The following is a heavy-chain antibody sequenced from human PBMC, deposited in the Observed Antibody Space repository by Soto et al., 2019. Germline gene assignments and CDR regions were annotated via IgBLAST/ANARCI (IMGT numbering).Heavy chain of an antibody. CDR3: AKTVSRPGDHDY. J-gene: IGHJ4*02. CDR1: GFTFSSNA. V-gene: IGHV3-23*01. CDR2: ISGSGGST. D-gene: IGHD3-10*01. Sequence: EVQLLESGGGLVQPGGSLRLSCAASGFTFSSNAMSWVRQAPGKGLEWVSAISGSGGSTYYADSVQGRFTISRDNSKNTLYLQMNSRRAEDTAVYYCAKTVSRPGDHDYWGQGTLVTVSS.